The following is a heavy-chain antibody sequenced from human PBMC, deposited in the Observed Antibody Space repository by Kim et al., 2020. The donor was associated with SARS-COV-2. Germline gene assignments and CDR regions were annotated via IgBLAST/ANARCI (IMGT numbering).Heavy chain of an antibody. CDR1: GFTFSSYG. Sequence: GGSLRLSCAASGFTFSSYGMHWVRQAPGKGLEWVAVISYDGSNKYYADSVKGRFTISRDNSKNTLYLQMNSLRAEDTAVYYCAKDVSEDGAGTLVGYWGQGTLVTVSS. CDR3: AKDVSEDGAGTLVGY. V-gene: IGHV3-30*18. J-gene: IGHJ4*02. CDR2: ISYDGSNK. D-gene: IGHD6-19*01.